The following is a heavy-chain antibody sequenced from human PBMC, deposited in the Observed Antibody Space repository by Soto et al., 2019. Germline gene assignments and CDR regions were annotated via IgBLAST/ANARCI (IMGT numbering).Heavy chain of an antibody. V-gene: IGHV1-18*01. CDR1: GYTFTNYG. D-gene: IGHD3-22*01. Sequence: EASVKVSCKASGYTFTNYGISWVRQAPGQGLEWMGWISAYNGNINYAQKLQGRVTITRDTSASTAYMELSSLRSEDTAVYYCARSIVVVTSFDYWGQGTLVTVSS. CDR2: ISAYNGNI. J-gene: IGHJ4*02. CDR3: ARSIVVVTSFDY.